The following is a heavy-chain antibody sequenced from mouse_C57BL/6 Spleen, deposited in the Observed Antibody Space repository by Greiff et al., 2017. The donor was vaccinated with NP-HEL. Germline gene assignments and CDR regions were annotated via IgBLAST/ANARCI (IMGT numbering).Heavy chain of an antibody. J-gene: IGHJ1*03. CDR2: IDPSDSYT. Sequence: QVQLQQPGAELVMPGASVKLSCKASGYTFTSYRMHWVKQRPGQGLEWIGEIDPSDSYTNYNQKFKGKSTLTVDKSSSTAYMQLSSLTSEDSAVYYCARWRRGDWYFDVWGTGTTVTVSS. V-gene: IGHV1-69*01. CDR1: GYTFTSYR. CDR3: ARWRRGDWYFDV.